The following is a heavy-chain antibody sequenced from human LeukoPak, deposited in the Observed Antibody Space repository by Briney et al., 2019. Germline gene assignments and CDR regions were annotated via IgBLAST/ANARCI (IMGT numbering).Heavy chain of an antibody. CDR3: ARGRLVRGDYLDY. Sequence: ASVKVSCKASGYTFTGYYMHWVRQAPGQGLEWMGWINPNSGGTNYAQKFQGRVTITADKSTSTAYIELSSLKSEDTAVYYCARGRLVRGDYLDYWGQGALVTVSS. J-gene: IGHJ4*02. CDR2: INPNSGGT. V-gene: IGHV1-2*02. CDR1: GYTFTGYY. D-gene: IGHD3-10*01.